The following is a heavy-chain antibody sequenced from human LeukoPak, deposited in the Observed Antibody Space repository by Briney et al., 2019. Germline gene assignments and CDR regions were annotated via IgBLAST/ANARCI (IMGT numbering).Heavy chain of an antibody. CDR1: GFTFSSYA. D-gene: IGHD2-21*02. Sequence: GRSLRLSCAASGFTFSSYAMSWVRQAPGKGLEWVSAISGSGGSTYYADSVKGRFTISRDNSKNTLYLQMNSLRAEDTAVYYCAKDRVIVVVTATIDYWGQGTLDTVSS. CDR2: ISGSGGST. CDR3: AKDRVIVVVTATIDY. V-gene: IGHV3-23*01. J-gene: IGHJ4*02.